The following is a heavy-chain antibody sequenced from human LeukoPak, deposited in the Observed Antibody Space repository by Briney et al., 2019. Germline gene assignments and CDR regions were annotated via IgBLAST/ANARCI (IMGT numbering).Heavy chain of an antibody. Sequence: ASVKVSCKASGYTFTSYAMNWVRQAPGQGLEWMGWINTNTGNPTYALGFTGRFVFSLDTSVSTAYLQISSLKAEDTAVYYCASQYCSSTSCPWGAFDIWGQGTMVTVSS. CDR1: GYTFTSYA. V-gene: IGHV7-4-1*02. CDR2: INTNTGNP. CDR3: ASQYCSSTSCPWGAFDI. J-gene: IGHJ3*02. D-gene: IGHD2-2*01.